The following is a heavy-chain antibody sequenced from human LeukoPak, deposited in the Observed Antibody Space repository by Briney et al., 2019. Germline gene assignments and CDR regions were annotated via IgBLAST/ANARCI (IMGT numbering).Heavy chain of an antibody. CDR1: GFTFSSYA. CDR2: ISGSGGST. J-gene: IGHJ6*03. V-gene: IGHV3-23*01. CDR3: AKAGEPDPYYYYYMDV. Sequence: GGSLRLSCAASGFTFSSYAMTWVRQAPGKGLEWVSGISGSGGSTYYADSVKGRFTISRDNSKNTLYLQMNSLRAEDTAVYYCAKAGEPDPYYYYYMDVWGKGTTVTVSS. D-gene: IGHD1-14*01.